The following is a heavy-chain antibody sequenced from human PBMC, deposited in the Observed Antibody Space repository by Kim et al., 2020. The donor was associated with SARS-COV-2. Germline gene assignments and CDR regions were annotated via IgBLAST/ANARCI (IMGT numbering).Heavy chain of an antibody. D-gene: IGHD2-21*02. CDR1: GGSFSGYY. J-gene: IGHJ6*03. CDR2: INHSGST. V-gene: IGHV4-34*01. CDR3: ARGEIVVVTAMVTYYYYYYMDV. Sequence: SETLSLTCAVYGGSFSGYYWSWIRQPPGKGLEWIGEINHSGSTNYKPSLKSRVTISVDTSKNQFSLKLSSVTAADTAVYYCARGEIVVVTAMVTYYYYYYMDVWGEGTTGTVSS.